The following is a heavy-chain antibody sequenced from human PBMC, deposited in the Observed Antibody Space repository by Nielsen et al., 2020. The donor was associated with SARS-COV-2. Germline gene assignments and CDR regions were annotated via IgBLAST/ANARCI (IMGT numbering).Heavy chain of an antibody. CDR3: SSPTVAY. V-gene: IGHV3-73*01. CDR2: IRNYDKEYTT. CDR1: GFTCSGLA. Sequence: GGSLTLSCVASGFTCSGLAMHRVPQASGKGPEWLGRIRNYDKEYTTAYAAWVKGRFTISREDSKNTAYLQMNSLKTEDTAVYSCSSPTVAYWGQGTLVTVSS. D-gene: IGHD4-23*01. J-gene: IGHJ4*02.